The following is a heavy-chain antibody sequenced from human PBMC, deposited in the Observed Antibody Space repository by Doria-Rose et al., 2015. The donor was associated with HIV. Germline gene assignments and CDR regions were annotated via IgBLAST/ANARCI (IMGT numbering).Heavy chain of an antibody. Sequence: QVTSKESGPVLVKPTETLTLTCTVSGVSLSSPGMGVSWIRQPPGTALEWLANIFSDDERSYKTSLKSRLTISRCSSKSQVVLTMTDMDPVDTATYYCARIKSSRWYHKYYFDFWGQGTLVIVSA. CDR3: ARIKSSRWYHKYYFDF. CDR2: IFSDDER. V-gene: IGHV2-26*01. J-gene: IGHJ4*02. D-gene: IGHD6-13*01. CDR1: GVSLSSPGMG.